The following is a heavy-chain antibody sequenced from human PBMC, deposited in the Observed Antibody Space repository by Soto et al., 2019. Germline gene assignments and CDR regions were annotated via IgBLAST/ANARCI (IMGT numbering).Heavy chain of an antibody. CDR3: VKANRLRDAFDI. J-gene: IGHJ3*02. D-gene: IGHD4-17*01. V-gene: IGHV3-9*01. CDR1: GFTFDDYA. Sequence: PGGSLRLSCAASGFTFDDYAMHWVRQAPGKGLEWVSGISWNSGSIGYADSVKGRFTISRDNAKNSLYLQMNSLRAEDTALYYCVKANRLRDAFDIWGQGTMVTVS. CDR2: ISWNSGSI.